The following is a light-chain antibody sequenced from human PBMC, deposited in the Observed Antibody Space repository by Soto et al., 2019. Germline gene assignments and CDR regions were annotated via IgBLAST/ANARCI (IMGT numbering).Light chain of an antibody. CDR2: AAS. CDR1: QSVASNY. CDR3: QQYGSSPRT. V-gene: IGKV3-20*01. Sequence: IVLTQSPGTLSLSPGERATLSCRASQSVASNYLAWYLQKPGQAPKVLIHAASGRTTGIPDRFRGSGSGTDFTLTINRLEPEDFAVSYCQQYGSSPRTFGQGTKVEIK. J-gene: IGKJ1*01.